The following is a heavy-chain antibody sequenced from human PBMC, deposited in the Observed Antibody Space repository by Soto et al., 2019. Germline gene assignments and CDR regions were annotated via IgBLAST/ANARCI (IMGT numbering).Heavy chain of an antibody. CDR1: GYTLTELS. CDR3: ATGPFAAAPGHFDWFLFPGLRFDD. CDR2: FDRDDGET. D-gene: IGHD3-9*01. Sequence: QVPLVQSGAEVKKPGASVKVSCKVSGYTLTELSMHRVRQAPGKGLEWMGGFDRDDGETIYAQKFQGRVTMTQDTSTDTAYMELSSLRSEDTAVYYCATGPFAAAPGHFDWFLFPGLRFDDCGQVTLVTVSA. V-gene: IGHV1-24*01. J-gene: IGHJ4*02.